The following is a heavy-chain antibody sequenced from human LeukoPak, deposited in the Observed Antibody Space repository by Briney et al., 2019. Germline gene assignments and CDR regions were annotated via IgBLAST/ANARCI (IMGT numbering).Heavy chain of an antibody. Sequence: GGSLRLSCAASGFTLSRHWMHWVRQAPGKGLVWVSRINSDGSTTSYADSVKGRFTISRDNAKNSLYLQMNSLRAEDTAVYYCASRVIVVVPAARDYWGQGTLVTVSS. CDR1: GFTLSRHW. D-gene: IGHD2-2*01. CDR3: ASRVIVVVPAARDY. V-gene: IGHV3-74*01. J-gene: IGHJ4*02. CDR2: INSDGSTT.